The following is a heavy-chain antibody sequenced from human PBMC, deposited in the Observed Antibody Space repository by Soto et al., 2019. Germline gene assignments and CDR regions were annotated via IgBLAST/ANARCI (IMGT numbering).Heavy chain of an antibody. J-gene: IGHJ4*02. CDR1: GFTFRTYT. CDR3: ARDYGGRYYLFDF. V-gene: IGHV3-30-3*01. Sequence: QVQLVESGGGVVQPGRSLRLSCAASGFTFRTYTLHWVRQAPGKGLEWVALVSYDGNNKYYADSVKGRFTISRDNSKNKLFLQMHSLRAEDTAVYYCARDYGGRYYLFDFWGQGTLVSVSS. CDR2: VSYDGNNK. D-gene: IGHD1-26*01.